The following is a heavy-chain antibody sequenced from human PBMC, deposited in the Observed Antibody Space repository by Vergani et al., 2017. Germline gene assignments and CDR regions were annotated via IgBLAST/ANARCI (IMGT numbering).Heavy chain of an antibody. CDR1: GFTFSTYS. CDR3: ARDGENDYNDLDY. Sequence: QVQLVESGGGVVQPGRSLRLSCAASGFTFSTYSMHWVRQAPGKGLECVAVISSDGTTKYYAGSVKGRFTISRDNSKNTLYLQMNSLRTEDTAVYYCARDGENDYNDLDYGGQGTLVTVSS. D-gene: IGHD5-24*01. J-gene: IGHJ4*02. V-gene: IGHV3-30-3*01. CDR2: ISSDGTTK.